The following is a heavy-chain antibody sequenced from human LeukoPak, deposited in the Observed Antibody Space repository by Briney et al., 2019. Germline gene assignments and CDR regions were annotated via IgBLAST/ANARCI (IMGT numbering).Heavy chain of an antibody. Sequence: GESLKISCKRSGYSFTSYWIGWVRQMPGKGLEWRGIIYPGDSDTRYSPSFQGQVTISADKSISTAFLQWSSLKASDTAMYYCARRSAAATELFDYWGQGTLVTVFS. V-gene: IGHV5-51*01. CDR2: IYPGDSDT. CDR1: GYSFTSYW. D-gene: IGHD6-13*01. CDR3: ARRSAAATELFDY. J-gene: IGHJ4*02.